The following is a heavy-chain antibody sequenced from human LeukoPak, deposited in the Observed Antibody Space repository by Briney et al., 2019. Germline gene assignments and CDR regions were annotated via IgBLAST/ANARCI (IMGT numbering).Heavy chain of an antibody. D-gene: IGHD3-10*01. V-gene: IGHV1-2*04. CDR3: ARETWDHYGSGSSLRDYGMDV. Sequence: ASVKVSCKASGYTFTGYYMHWVRQAPGQGLEWMGWINPNSGGTNYAQKFQGWVTMTRNTSISTAYMELSRLRSDDTAVYYCARETWDHYGSGSSLRDYGMDVWGQGTTVTVSS. J-gene: IGHJ6*02. CDR1: GYTFTGYY. CDR2: INPNSGGT.